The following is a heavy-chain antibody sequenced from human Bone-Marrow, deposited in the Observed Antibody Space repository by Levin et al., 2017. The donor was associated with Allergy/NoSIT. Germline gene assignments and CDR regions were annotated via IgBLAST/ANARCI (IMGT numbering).Heavy chain of an antibody. CDR2: ISGSGGST. Sequence: GESLKISCAASGFTFSSYAMSWVRQAPGKGLEWVSAISGSGGSTYYADSVKGRFTISRDNSKNTLYLQMNSLRAEDTAVYYCAKQVYDFWSGYQSDYWGQGTLVTVSS. J-gene: IGHJ4*02. CDR3: AKQVYDFWSGYQSDY. CDR1: GFTFSSYA. D-gene: IGHD3-3*01. V-gene: IGHV3-23*01.